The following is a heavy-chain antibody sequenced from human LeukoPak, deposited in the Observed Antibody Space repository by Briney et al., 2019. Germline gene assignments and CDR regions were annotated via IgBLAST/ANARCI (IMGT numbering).Heavy chain of an antibody. CDR1: GGTFSGYD. CDR2: IIPIFGTA. D-gene: IGHD5-12*01. Sequence: SVKVSCKASGGTFSGYDIRWVRQAPGQGLEGMGGIIPIFGTANYAQKFQGRVTITADESTTTAYMELSSLRSEDTAVYYCARVINSGYDTRGWFDSWGQGTLVTVSS. V-gene: IGHV1-69*01. J-gene: IGHJ5*01. CDR3: ARVINSGYDTRGWFDS.